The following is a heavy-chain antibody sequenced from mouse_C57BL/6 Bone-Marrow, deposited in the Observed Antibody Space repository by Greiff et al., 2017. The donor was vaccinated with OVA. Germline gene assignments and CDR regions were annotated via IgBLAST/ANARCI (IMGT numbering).Heavy chain of an antibody. V-gene: IGHV5-9*01. J-gene: IGHJ2*01. CDR3: ARHELGFDY. D-gene: IGHD4-1*01. CDR1: GFTFSSYT. CDR2: ISGGGGNT. Sequence: DVQLVESGGGLVKPGGSLKLSCAASGFTFSSYTMSWVRQTPEKRLEWVATISGGGGNTYYPDSVKGRFTISRDNAKNTLYLQMSSLRAEDTALYYCARHELGFDYWGQGTTLTVSA.